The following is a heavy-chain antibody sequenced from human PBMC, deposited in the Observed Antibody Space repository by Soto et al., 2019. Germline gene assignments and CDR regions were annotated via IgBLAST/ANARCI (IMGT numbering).Heavy chain of an antibody. J-gene: IGHJ3*02. D-gene: IGHD6-19*01. CDR3: ARLARTEWLAKDAFDI. CDR2: TYYRSKWYN. V-gene: IGHV6-1*01. CDR1: GDSVSSNSAA. Sequence: SQTLSLTCAISGDSVSSNSAAWNWTRQSPSRGLEWLGRTYYRSKWYNDYAVSVKSRITINPDTSKNQFSLQLNSVTPEDTAVYYCARLARTEWLAKDAFDIWGQGTMVTVSS.